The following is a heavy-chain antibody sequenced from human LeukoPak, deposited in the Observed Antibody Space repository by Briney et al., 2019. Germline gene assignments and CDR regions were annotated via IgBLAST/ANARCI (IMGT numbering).Heavy chain of an antibody. Sequence: GGSLRLSCAASGFTVSSNYMIWVRQAPGKGLEWVSVIYSGGSTYYADSVKGRFTISRDNSKNTLYLQMNSLRAEDTAVYYCARATGDRDPDFFDYWGQGTLVTVSS. CDR2: IYSGGST. CDR1: GFTVSSNY. J-gene: IGHJ4*02. V-gene: IGHV3-53*01. CDR3: ARATGDRDPDFFDY. D-gene: IGHD7-27*01.